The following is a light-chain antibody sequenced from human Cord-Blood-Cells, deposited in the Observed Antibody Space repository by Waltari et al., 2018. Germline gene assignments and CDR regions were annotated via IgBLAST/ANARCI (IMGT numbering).Light chain of an antibody. CDR1: QSISSY. V-gene: IGKV1-39*01. CDR2: AAS. Sequence: DIQMTQSPSSLSASVGDRVTITCRASQSISSYLNWYQQKPGKAPKLLSYAASGLTSGVPSRFSGSGSGTDFTLTISSLQPEDFATYYCQQSYSTPPYTFGQGTKLEIK. CDR3: QQSYSTPPYT. J-gene: IGKJ2*01.